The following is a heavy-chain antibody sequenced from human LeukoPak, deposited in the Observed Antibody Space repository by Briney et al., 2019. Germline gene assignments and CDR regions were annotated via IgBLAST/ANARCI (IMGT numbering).Heavy chain of an antibody. CDR1: GFTFDDYA. Sequence: SLRLSCAASGFTFDDYAMHWVRQAPGKGLEWVSGINWNSNNIGYADSVKGRFTISRDNAKNSLHLQMNSLRAEDTAVYYCARDDRDISSFRFDCWGHGILVTVSS. CDR3: ARDDRDISSFRFDC. J-gene: IGHJ4*01. V-gene: IGHV3-9*01. D-gene: IGHD6-6*01. CDR2: INWNSNNI.